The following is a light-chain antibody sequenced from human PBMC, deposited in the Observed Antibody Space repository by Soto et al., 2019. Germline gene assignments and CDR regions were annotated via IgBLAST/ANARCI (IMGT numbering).Light chain of an antibody. CDR3: SSYTSSILYV. V-gene: IGLV2-14*01. CDR2: DVS. J-gene: IGLJ1*01. CDR1: SSDVGGYNY. Sequence: SVLTQPASVSGSPGQSITISCTGTSSDVGGYNYVSWYQQHPGKAPKLMIYDVSNRPSGVSNRFSGSKSGNTASLTISGLQAEDEADYYCSSYTSSILYVFGTGTKLTVL.